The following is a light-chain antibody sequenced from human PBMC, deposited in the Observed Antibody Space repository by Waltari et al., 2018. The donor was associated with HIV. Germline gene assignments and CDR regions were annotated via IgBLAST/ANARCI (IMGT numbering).Light chain of an antibody. V-gene: IGKV4-1*01. CDR1: QSVFYSPRNKQC. CDR3: QQYISAPLT. J-gene: IGKJ5*01. CDR2: WAS. Sequence: DVVMTQSPASLAVSLCERATITCKSSQSVFYSPRNKQCLAWFQQKPGQPPKLLIYWASTRESGVPDRFSGSGSGTDFTLTISSLQAEDVAIYYCQQYISAPLTFGQGTRLEIK.